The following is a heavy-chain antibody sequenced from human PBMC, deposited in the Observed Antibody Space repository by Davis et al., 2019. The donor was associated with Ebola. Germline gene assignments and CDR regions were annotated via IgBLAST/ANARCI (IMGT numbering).Heavy chain of an antibody. V-gene: IGHV1-69*06. D-gene: IGHD6-19*01. CDR1: GGTFSSYA. CDR3: AREGGYSSGWPYFDN. Sequence: AASVKVSCKASGGTFSSYAISWVGQAPGQGLEWMGGIIPILGPGNYGQKFQGRVTITADKSTSTAYMELSSLRYEDTAVYYCAREGGYSSGWPYFDNWGQGTLVTVSS. J-gene: IGHJ4*02. CDR2: IIPILGPG.